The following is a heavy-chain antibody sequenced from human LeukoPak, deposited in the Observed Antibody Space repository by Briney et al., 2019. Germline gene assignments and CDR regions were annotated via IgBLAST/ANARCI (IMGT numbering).Heavy chain of an antibody. Sequence: GGSLRLSCTTSGFTFTNYGINWGRQAPGKGLKLVAAIWYDGSKTSYTDSVKGRFTVSRDISKNTVYLQMNGLKAEDTAVYYCARDDCSTTPCYAYWGQGTLVTVSS. D-gene: IGHD2-2*01. V-gene: IGHV3-33*01. CDR3: ARDDCSTTPCYAY. CDR2: IWYDGSKT. J-gene: IGHJ4*02. CDR1: GFTFTNYG.